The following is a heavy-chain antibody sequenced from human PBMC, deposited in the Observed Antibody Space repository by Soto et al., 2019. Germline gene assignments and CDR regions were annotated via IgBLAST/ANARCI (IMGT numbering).Heavy chain of an antibody. V-gene: IGHV3-15*07. CDR2: IKSKTDGETI. CDR1: GFSFTNAW. CDR3: TTDPSWVVVAGTGVDF. D-gene: IGHD2-15*01. J-gene: IGHJ4*02. Sequence: EVQLVESGGGLVQPGGSLRLSCVASGFSFTNAWMNWVRQAPGKGLEWDGRIKSKTDGETIEYAAPVKGRFTISRDAPRNTLFLQMNSLKTEETGVYYCTTDPSWVVVAGTGVDFWGQGTLVTVSS.